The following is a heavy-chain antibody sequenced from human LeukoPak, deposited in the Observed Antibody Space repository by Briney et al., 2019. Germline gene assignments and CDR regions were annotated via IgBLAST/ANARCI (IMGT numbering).Heavy chain of an antibody. Sequence: GGSLRLSCTASGFTFGDYAMSWFRQAPGKGLEWVGFIRSKAYGGTTEYAASVKGRFTISRDDSKSIAYLQMNSLKTEDTAVYYCTRGGYYDSSGYPYYDYWGQGTLVTVSS. CDR3: TRGGYYDSSGYPYYDY. CDR2: IRSKAYGGTT. V-gene: IGHV3-49*03. CDR1: GFTFGDYA. J-gene: IGHJ4*02. D-gene: IGHD3-22*01.